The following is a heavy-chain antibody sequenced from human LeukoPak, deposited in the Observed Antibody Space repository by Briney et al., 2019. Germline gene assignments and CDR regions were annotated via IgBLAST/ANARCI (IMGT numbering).Heavy chain of an antibody. CDR1: GFTFSNYA. CDR3: AKEKQRNFDY. CDR2: ISGSGDST. V-gene: IGHV3-23*01. Sequence: QPGGSLRLSCAASGFTFSNYAMSWVRQAPGKGLEWDSGISGSGDSTYYGDSVKGRFTISRDNSKNTLYLQMNSLRAEDTAVYYCAKEKQRNFDYWGQGTLVTVSS. J-gene: IGHJ4*02.